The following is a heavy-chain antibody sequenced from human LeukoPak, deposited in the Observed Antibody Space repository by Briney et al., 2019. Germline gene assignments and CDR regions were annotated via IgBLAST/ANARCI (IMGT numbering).Heavy chain of an antibody. CDR3: AKDHPRGLFRDTAFDN. Sequence: PGGSLRLSCAASGFTFSSYAMSWVRQAPGKGLEWVSAVSGSGGSTYYADSVKGRFTISRDNSKNTLYLQMNSLRAEDTAVYYCAKDHPRGLFRDTAFDNWGQGTLVTVSS. CDR1: GFTFSSYA. CDR2: VSGSGGST. J-gene: IGHJ4*02. D-gene: IGHD3-22*01. V-gene: IGHV3-23*01.